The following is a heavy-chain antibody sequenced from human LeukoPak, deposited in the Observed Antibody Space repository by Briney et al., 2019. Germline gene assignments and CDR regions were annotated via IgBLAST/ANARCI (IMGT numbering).Heavy chain of an antibody. J-gene: IGHJ3*02. CDR3: ARERGANWNTGHAFDI. V-gene: IGHV4-59*01. CDR2: IYYSGST. CDR1: GGSISSYY. Sequence: SETLSLTCTVSGGSISSYYWSWIRQPPGKGLEWIGYIYYSGSTNYNPSLKSRVTISVDTSENQFSLKLSSVAAADTAVYYCARERGANWNTGHAFDIWGQGTMVTVSS. D-gene: IGHD1/OR15-1a*01.